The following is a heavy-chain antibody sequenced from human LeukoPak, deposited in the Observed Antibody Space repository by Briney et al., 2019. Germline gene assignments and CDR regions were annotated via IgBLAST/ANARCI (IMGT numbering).Heavy chain of an antibody. Sequence: PGGSLRLSCAASGFTFNNYAMSWVRQAPGKGLEWVSAIIASGDLAYYADSVKGRVAISRDNSKNTLSLQMTSLRGEDAAVYYCAKEMTFGLLWGSFDYWGQGTLVTVSS. CDR2: IIASGDLA. CDR3: AKEMTFGLLWGSFDY. CDR1: GFTFNNYA. D-gene: IGHD3-16*01. V-gene: IGHV3-23*01. J-gene: IGHJ4*02.